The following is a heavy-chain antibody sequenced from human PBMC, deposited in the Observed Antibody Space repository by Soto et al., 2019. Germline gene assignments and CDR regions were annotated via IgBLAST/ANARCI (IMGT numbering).Heavy chain of an antibody. Sequence: ASVKVSCKASGYTFTGYYMHWVRQAPGQGLEWMGWINPNSGGTNYAQKFQGRVTMTRDTSISTAYMELSRLRSDDTAVYYCAREITAQYCSGGSCYPTGWFDPSGQGTLVTVSS. CDR3: AREITAQYCSGGSCYPTGWFDP. V-gene: IGHV1-2*02. CDR1: GYTFTGYY. J-gene: IGHJ5*02. CDR2: INPNSGGT. D-gene: IGHD2-15*01.